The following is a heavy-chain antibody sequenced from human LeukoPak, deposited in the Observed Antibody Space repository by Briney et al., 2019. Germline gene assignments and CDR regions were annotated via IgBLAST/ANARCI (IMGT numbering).Heavy chain of an antibody. D-gene: IGHD2-21*01. CDR2: IYHSGST. CDR1: GGSFSGYY. V-gene: IGHV4-34*01. Sequence: PSETLSLTCAVYGGSFSGYYWSWIRQPPGKGVEWIGEIYHSGSTNYNPSLKSRLPISVDTSKTHFSLKLSSVTAADTAVYYCASRKAAYSPFDYWGQGTLVTVSS. J-gene: IGHJ4*02. CDR3: ASRKAAYSPFDY.